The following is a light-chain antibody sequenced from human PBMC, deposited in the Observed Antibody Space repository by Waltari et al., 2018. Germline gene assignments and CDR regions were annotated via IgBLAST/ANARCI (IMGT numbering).Light chain of an antibody. CDR2: TAS. Sequence: DIQLTKFPSFLSDSVGDRVTITCRASQGISSYLAWYQQKPGKAPKLLIYTASTLQSGVPSRFSGSGSGTEFTLTISSLQPEDFATYYCQHLNSYPVTFGQGTKLEIK. CDR3: QHLNSYPVT. CDR1: QGISSY. J-gene: IGKJ2*01. V-gene: IGKV1-9*01.